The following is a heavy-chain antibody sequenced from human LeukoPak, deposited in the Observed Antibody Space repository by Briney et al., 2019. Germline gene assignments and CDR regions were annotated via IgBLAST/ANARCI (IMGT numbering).Heavy chain of an antibody. D-gene: IGHD3-22*01. CDR2: ISGSGGST. V-gene: IGHV3-23*01. Sequence: GGSLRLSCAASGFTFSSYAMSWVRQAPGKGLEWVSAISGSGGSTYYADSVKGRFTISRDNSKNTLYLQMSSLRAEDAAVYYCAKDLSAFTMIPPSGFDYWGQGTLVTVSS. CDR1: GFTFSSYA. CDR3: AKDLSAFTMIPPSGFDY. J-gene: IGHJ4*02.